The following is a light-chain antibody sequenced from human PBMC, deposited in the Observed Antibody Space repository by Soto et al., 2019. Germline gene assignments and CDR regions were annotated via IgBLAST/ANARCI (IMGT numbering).Light chain of an antibody. CDR1: SSDVGSYNL. J-gene: IGLJ3*02. V-gene: IGLV2-23*03. Sequence: QSALTQPASVSGSPGQSITLSRPGTSSDVGSYNLVSWYQQHPGKAPKLMIYEGSKRPSGVSNRFSGSKSGNTASLTISGLQAEDEADYNCCSYAGSSTFKVFGGGTKLTVL. CDR2: EGS. CDR3: CSYAGSSTFKV.